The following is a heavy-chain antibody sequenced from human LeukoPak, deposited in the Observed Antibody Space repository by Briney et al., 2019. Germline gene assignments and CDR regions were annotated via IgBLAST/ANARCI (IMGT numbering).Heavy chain of an antibody. CDR3: ARVMVRGVKTTKVDY. CDR2: ISAYNGNT. D-gene: IGHD3-10*01. J-gene: IGHJ4*02. V-gene: IGHV1-18*01. CDR1: GYTFTSYG. Sequence: ASVKVSCKASGYTFTSYGISWVRQAPGQGPEWMGWISAYNGNTNYAQKLQGRVTMTTDTSTSTAYMELRSLRSDDTAVYYCARVMVRGVKTTKVDYWGQGTLVTVSS.